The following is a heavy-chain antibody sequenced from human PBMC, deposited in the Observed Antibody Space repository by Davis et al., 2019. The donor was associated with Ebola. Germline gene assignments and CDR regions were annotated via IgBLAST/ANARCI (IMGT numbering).Heavy chain of an antibody. CDR3: ARAPLVTRTRYFDY. J-gene: IGHJ4*02. CDR1: GFTVSSNY. V-gene: IGHV3-53*05. D-gene: IGHD2-21*02. Sequence: GESLKISCAASGFTVSSNYMSWVRQAPGKGLEWVSVIYSGGSTDYADSVKGRFTISRDNFKNTLYLQLSSLRAEDTAMYFCARAPLVTRTRYFDYWGQGTLVTVSS. CDR2: IYSGGST.